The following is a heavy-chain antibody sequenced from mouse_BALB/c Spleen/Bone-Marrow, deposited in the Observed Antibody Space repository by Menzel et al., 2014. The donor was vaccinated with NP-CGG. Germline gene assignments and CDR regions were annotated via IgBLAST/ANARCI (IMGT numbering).Heavy chain of an antibody. J-gene: IGHJ1*01. CDR3: ARLNYYGNLFV. V-gene: IGHV4-1*02. CDR1: RFDFSRYW. CDR2: INPDSSTI. D-gene: IGHD1-1*01. Sequence: EVQLQESGGGLVQPGGSLKLSCAASRFDFSRYWMSWVRQAPGKGLEWIGEINPDSSTINYTPSLKDKFIISRDNAKNTPYLQMSKVRSEDTALYYCARLNYYGNLFVWGAGTTVTVSS.